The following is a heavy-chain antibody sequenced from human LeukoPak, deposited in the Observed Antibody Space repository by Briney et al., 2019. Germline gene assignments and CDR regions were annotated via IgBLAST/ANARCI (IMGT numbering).Heavy chain of an antibody. J-gene: IGHJ4*02. CDR3: ARAGSGYYPFDD. V-gene: IGHV4-59*01. Sequence: SETLSLTCTVSGGSISSYYWSWIRQPPGKGLEWIGYVYYSGSTNYNPSLKSRVTISVDTSNNQFSLKLSSVIAADTAVYYCARAGSGYYPFDDWGQGTLVTVSS. D-gene: IGHD3-22*01. CDR2: VYYSGST. CDR1: GGSISSYY.